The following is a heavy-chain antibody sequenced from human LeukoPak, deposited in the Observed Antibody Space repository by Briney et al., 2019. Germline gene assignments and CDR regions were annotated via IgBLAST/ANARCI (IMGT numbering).Heavy chain of an antibody. J-gene: IGHJ5*02. D-gene: IGHD2-2*02. Sequence: ASVKVSSKASGYTFTAYYMHWVRQAPGQGLEWMGWINPNSGGTNYAQKFQGRVTMTRDTSISTAYMELSRLRSDDTAVYYCARAENIVVVPAAIFDPWGQGTLVTVSS. CDR1: GYTFTAYY. V-gene: IGHV1-2*02. CDR3: ARAENIVVVPAAIFDP. CDR2: INPNSGGT.